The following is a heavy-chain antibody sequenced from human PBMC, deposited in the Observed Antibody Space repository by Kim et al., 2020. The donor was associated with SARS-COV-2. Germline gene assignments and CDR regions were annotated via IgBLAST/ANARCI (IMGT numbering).Heavy chain of an antibody. J-gene: IGHJ5*02. D-gene: IGHD1-20*01. CDR3: ARDGNWNDWESWFDP. Sequence: GGSLRLSCAASGFTFSSYEMNWVRQAPGKGLEWVSYISGSGSTIYYADSVKGRFTISRDNAENSLSLQMNSLRAEDTAVYYCARDGNWNDWESWFDPWGQGALVTVSS. CDR1: GFTFSSYE. V-gene: IGHV3-48*03. CDR2: ISGSGSTI.